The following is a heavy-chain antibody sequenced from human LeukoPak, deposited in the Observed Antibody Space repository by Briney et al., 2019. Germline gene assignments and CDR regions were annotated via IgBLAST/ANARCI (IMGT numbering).Heavy chain of an antibody. CDR1: GYSFTSYW. CDR3: ARVEQDYYDSSGYFDYFDY. V-gene: IGHV5-51*01. D-gene: IGHD3-22*01. CDR2: IYPGDSDT. J-gene: IGHJ4*02. Sequence: GESLKISCKGSGYSFTSYWIGWVRQMPGKGLEWMGIIYPGDSDTRYSPSFQGQVTISADKSISTAYLQWSSLEASDTAMYYCARVEQDYYDSSGYFDYFDYWGQGTLVTVSS.